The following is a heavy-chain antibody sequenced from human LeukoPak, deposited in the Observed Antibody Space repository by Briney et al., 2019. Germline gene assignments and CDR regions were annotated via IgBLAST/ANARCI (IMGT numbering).Heavy chain of an antibody. CDR3: ARHLSGITGYTYGRGIDY. V-gene: IGHV3-30*03. D-gene: IGHD5-18*01. Sequence: GGSLRLSCAASGFTFSNNGIHWVRQAPGKGLEWVAVISYDGSYIYYADSVKGRFTISRDNAKTSLYLQMNSLRAEDTAVYYCARHLSGITGYTYGRGIDYWGQGTLVTVSS. J-gene: IGHJ4*02. CDR1: GFTFSNNG. CDR2: ISYDGSYI.